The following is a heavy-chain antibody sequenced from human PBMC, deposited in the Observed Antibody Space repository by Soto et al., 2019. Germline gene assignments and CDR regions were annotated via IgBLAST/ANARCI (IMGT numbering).Heavy chain of an antibody. D-gene: IGHD3-10*01. J-gene: IGHJ4*02. V-gene: IGHV1-18*01. Sequence: AAVKVSCKTSGYTFTSYGISRVRQAPGQGLEWMGWIRTSNANTNYAKNLQGRVTMTTDTSTSTAYMELRSLRSDDTAVYYCARGAVGDVSFDYWGQGTQVTVSS. CDR3: ARGAVGDVSFDY. CDR2: IRTSNANT. CDR1: GYTFTSYG.